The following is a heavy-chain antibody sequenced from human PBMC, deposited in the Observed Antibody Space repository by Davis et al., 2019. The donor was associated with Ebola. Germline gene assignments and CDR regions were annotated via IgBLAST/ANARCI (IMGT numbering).Heavy chain of an antibody. CDR3: ARHEWDRYYYYMDV. V-gene: IGHV4-59*08. J-gene: IGHJ6*03. D-gene: IGHD1-26*01. CDR2: IYYSGST. Sequence: PGGSLTLSCTVSGGSISSYYWSWIRQPPGKGLEWIGYIYYSGSTNYNPSLKSRVTISVGTSKNQFSLKLSSVTAADTAVYYCARHEWDRYYYYMDVWGKGTTVTVSS. CDR1: GGSISSYY.